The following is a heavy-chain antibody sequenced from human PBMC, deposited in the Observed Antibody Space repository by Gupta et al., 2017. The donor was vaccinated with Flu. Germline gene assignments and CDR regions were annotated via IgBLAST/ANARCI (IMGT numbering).Heavy chain of an antibody. CDR2: IYYSGST. V-gene: IGHV4-59*08. D-gene: IGHD2/OR15-2a*01. J-gene: IGHJ6*02. CDR1: GGSISSYY. CDR3: ARHLSPSGGMDV. Sequence: QVQLQESGPGLVKPSETLSLTCTVSGGSISSYYWSWIRQPPGKGLEWIGYIYYSGSTNYNPSLKSRVTISVDTSKNQFSLKLSSVTAADTAVYYCARHLSPSGGMDVWGQGTTVTVSS.